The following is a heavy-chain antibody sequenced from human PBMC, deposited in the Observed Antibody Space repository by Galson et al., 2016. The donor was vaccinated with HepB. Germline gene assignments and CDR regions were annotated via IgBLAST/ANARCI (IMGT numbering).Heavy chain of an antibody. Sequence: SLRLSCAASGFTFSTYAMSWVRQAPGKGLEWVSSISGSGGTTYYADSVKGRFTISRDKSKNTLYLQMNSLRGEDTAVYYCAKDLDGYTYGYSYSDHWGQGTLRTVSS. V-gene: IGHV3-23*01. CDR3: AKDLDGYTYGYSYSDH. J-gene: IGHJ4*02. D-gene: IGHD5-18*01. CDR1: GFTFSTYA. CDR2: ISGSGGTT.